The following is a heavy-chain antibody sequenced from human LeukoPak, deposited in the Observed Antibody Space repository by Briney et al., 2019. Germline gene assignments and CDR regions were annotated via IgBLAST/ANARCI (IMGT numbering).Heavy chain of an antibody. CDR3: AKKYGQIPSFDY. CDR2: ITGSGGST. D-gene: IGHD2-2*01. Sequence: GGSLRLSCAASGFTSSRNAMSWVRQAPGKGPEWVSGITGSGGSTDSADSVKGRFTISRDNSKNTLYLQMNSLRVEDTAVYYCAKKYGQIPSFDYWGQGTLVTVSS. V-gene: IGHV3-23*01. CDR1: GFTSSRNA. J-gene: IGHJ4*02.